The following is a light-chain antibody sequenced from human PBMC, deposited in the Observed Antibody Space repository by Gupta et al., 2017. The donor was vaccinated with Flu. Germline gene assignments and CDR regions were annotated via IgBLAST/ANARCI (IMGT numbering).Light chain of an antibody. J-gene: IGLJ3*02. Sequence: VTISSSRSTSNIGNNFVYWYQQLPGTAPKLLIFRNNQRTSGVPNRFSGSKSGTSASLAIDGLRSEDEADYYCAAWDDTLSAWEFGRGTKLTVL. CDR2: RNN. CDR3: AAWDDTLSAWE. CDR1: TSNIGNNF. V-gene: IGLV1-47*01.